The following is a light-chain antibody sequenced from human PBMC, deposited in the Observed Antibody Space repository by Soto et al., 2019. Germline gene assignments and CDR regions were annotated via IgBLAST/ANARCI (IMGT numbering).Light chain of an antibody. J-gene: IGKJ2*01. V-gene: IGKV3-20*01. Sequence: EIVLTQSPATLSLSPGERATLSCRASQSVSDNYLAWYQQKPGQAPRLLIFGASRRATGIPDRFSGSGSGTDFSLTISRLEPADFAVYYCQQHGSPTYTFGQGTKLEIK. CDR3: QQHGSPTYT. CDR2: GAS. CDR1: QSVSDNY.